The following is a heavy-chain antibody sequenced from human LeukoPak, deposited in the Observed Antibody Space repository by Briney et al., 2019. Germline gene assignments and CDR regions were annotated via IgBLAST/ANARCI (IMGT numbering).Heavy chain of an antibody. CDR3: ARDHDDSSSWSPPTFDP. CDR2: IYTSGST. CDR1: GGSISSSSYS. D-gene: IGHD6-13*01. J-gene: IGHJ5*02. Sequence: SETLSLTCTVSGGSISSSSYSWGWIRQPAGKGLEWIGRIYTSGSTNYNPSFKSRVTMSVDTSKNQFSLKLSSVTAADTAVYYCARDHDDSSSWSPPTFDPWGQGTLVTVSS. V-gene: IGHV4-61*02.